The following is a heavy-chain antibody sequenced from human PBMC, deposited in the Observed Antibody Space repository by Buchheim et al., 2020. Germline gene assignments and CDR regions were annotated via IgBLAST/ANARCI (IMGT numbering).Heavy chain of an antibody. Sequence: QVQLVQSGAEVKEPGASVKVSCKASGYIFTTYYMHWVRQAPGPGLEWMGVINPSDGTTSYTQKFRGRVTMTRDTSTSTVYMELSSLRSEDTAVYYCARVKTKSYGMDVWGQGTT. CDR2: INPSDGTT. CDR3: ARVKTKSYGMDV. V-gene: IGHV1-46*01. J-gene: IGHJ6*02. CDR1: GYIFTTYY.